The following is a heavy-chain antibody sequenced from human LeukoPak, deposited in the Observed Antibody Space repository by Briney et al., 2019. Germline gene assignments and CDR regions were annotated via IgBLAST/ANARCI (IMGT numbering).Heavy chain of an antibody. D-gene: IGHD4-17*01. CDR2: IYPGDSDT. Sequence: RPGESLKISCKGSGYSFSSYWIGWVRQMPGKSLEWMGIIYPGDSDTRYSPSFQGQVTISADKSISTAYLQWSSLKASDTAMYYCARETTVIRRWDSYYYYYMDVWGKGTTVTVSS. V-gene: IGHV5-51*01. CDR3: ARETTVIRRWDSYYYYYMDV. J-gene: IGHJ6*03. CDR1: GYSFSSYW.